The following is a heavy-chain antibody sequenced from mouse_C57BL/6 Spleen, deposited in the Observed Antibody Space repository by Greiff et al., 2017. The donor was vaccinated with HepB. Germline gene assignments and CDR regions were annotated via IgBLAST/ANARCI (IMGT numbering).Heavy chain of an antibody. V-gene: IGHV5-17*01. CDR3: ARRPTTVVAKDYAMDY. CDR2: ISSGSSTI. D-gene: IGHD1-1*01. Sequence: EVKLQESGGGLVKPGGSLKLSCAASGFTFSDYGMHWVRQAPEKGLEWVAYISSGSSTIYYADTVKGRFTISRDNAKNTLFLQMTSLRSEDTAMYYCARRPTTVVAKDYAMDYWGQGTSVTVSS. CDR1: GFTFSDYG. J-gene: IGHJ4*01.